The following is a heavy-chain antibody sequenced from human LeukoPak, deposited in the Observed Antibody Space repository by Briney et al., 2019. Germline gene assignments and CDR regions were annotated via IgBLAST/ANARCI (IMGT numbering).Heavy chain of an antibody. J-gene: IGHJ4*02. V-gene: IGHV1-2*06. CDR1: GYTFTGYY. D-gene: IGHD2-21*02. CDR2: INPNSGGT. CDR3: ARGNSHGDCPGY. Sequence: ASVKVSCKASGYTFTGYYMHGVRQAPGQGLEWMGRINPNSGGTNYAQKFQGRVTMTRDTSISTAYMELSRLRSDDTAVYYCARGNSHGDCPGYWGQGTLVTVSS.